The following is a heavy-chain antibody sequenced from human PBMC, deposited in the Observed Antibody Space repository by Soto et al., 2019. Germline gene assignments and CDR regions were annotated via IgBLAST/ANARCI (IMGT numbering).Heavy chain of an antibody. Sequence: GASVKVSCKASGGTFSSYAISWVRQAPGQGLEWMGGIIPIFGTANYAQKFQGRVTITADESTSTAYMELSSLRSEDTAVYYCARAPDDYDFWSGLFDYWGQGTLVTVSS. CDR3: ARAPDDYDFWSGLFDY. J-gene: IGHJ4*02. CDR2: IIPIFGTA. V-gene: IGHV1-69*13. D-gene: IGHD3-3*01. CDR1: GGTFSSYA.